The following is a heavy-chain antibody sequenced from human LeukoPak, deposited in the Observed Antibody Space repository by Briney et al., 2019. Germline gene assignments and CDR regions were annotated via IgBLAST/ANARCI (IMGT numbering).Heavy chain of an antibody. J-gene: IGHJ6*03. CDR1: GYSFTSYW. D-gene: IGHD6-19*01. CDR3: ARHIAVAGNPYYYYYMDV. CDR2: IYPGDSDT. Sequence: PGESLKISCKGSGYSFTSYWIGWVRQMPGKGLEWMGIIYPGDSDTRYSPSFQGQVTISADKSISTAYLQWSSLKASDTAMYYCARHIAVAGNPYYYYYMDVWGKGTTVTISS. V-gene: IGHV5-51*01.